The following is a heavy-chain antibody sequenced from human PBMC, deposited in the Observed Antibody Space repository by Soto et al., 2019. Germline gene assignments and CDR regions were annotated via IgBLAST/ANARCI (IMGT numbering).Heavy chain of an antibody. CDR1: GFTFSDPY. D-gene: IGHD1-26*01. CDR3: VTVRRRVGGGIDV. J-gene: IGHJ6*02. CDR2: TRNKANSYTT. Sequence: EVQLVESGGGLVQPGGSLRLSCVASGFTFSDPYMDWVRQAPGKGLEWVGRTRNKANSYTTEYAASVKGRFTISRDDSKISLYLQLNSLETEGTAGDYGVTVRRRVGGGIDVWGQGTTVTVSS. V-gene: IGHV3-72*01.